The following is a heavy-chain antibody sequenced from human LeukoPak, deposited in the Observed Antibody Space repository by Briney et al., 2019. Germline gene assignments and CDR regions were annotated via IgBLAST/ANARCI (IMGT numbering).Heavy chain of an antibody. CDR2: ISGSGGST. CDR1: GFTFSSYA. CDR3: AKDSGVSIVDLYGMDV. Sequence: GGSLRLSCAASGFTFSSYAMNWVRQAPGKGLEWVSTISGSGGSTNYADSGKGRFTVSRDNSRNMLYLQMNSLRAEDTAVYYCAKDSGVSIVDLYGMDVWGQGTTVTVSS. J-gene: IGHJ6*02. D-gene: IGHD1-26*01. V-gene: IGHV3-23*01.